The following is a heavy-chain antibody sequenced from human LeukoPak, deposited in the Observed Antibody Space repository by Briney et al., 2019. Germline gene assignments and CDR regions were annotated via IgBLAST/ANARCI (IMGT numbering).Heavy chain of an antibody. J-gene: IGHJ4*02. CDR2: INHSGST. Sequence: SETLSLTCAVYGGSFSGYYWSWLRQPPGKGLEWIGEINHSGSTNYNPSLKSRVTISVDTSKNQFTLKLRSVTAADTAVYYCARGKWLRSSFDYWGQGTLVTVSS. CDR3: ARGKWLRSSFDY. V-gene: IGHV4-34*01. CDR1: GGSFSGYY. D-gene: IGHD5-12*01.